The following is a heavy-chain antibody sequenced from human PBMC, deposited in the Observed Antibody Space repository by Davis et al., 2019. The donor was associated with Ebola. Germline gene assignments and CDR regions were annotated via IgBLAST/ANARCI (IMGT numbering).Heavy chain of an antibody. J-gene: IGHJ3*02. CDR2: VYHTGTT. D-gene: IGHD4-17*01. CDR1: HTSITSHY. CDR3: AGDLRNTFDI. Sequence: SETLSLTCTVSHTSITSHYWTWIRQPPGKGLEWIGNVYHTGTTSYNPSLRGRVAMSLDTSNSQFSLELISVTAADTGGYFCAGDLRNTFDIWGRGTLVTVSS. V-gene: IGHV4-59*11.